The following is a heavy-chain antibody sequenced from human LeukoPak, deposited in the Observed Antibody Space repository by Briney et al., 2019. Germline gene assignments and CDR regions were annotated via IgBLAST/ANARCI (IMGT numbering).Heavy chain of an antibody. CDR3: ARGPNYGSRTDYLDY. D-gene: IGHD4-17*01. J-gene: IGHJ4*02. Sequence: GWPMRLPCAASVFTCSRHWKNWRRQAGGRGLEGVANIKQGGGERNYVDSVKGRFTVSRDDAKSSLYLQMNSLRAEDTAIHYCARGPNYGSRTDYLDYWGQGTLVTVFS. CDR2: IKQGGGER. V-gene: IGHV3-7*03. CDR1: VFTCSRHW.